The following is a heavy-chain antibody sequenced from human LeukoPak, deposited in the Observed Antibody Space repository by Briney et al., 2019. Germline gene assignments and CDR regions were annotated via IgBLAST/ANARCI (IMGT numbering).Heavy chain of an antibody. D-gene: IGHD2-15*01. CDR1: GITFGDNS. CDR3: ATPSVAERAYFDF. CDR2: ISSSGRSL. V-gene: IGHV3-11*01. J-gene: IGHJ4*02. Sequence: GGSLRLSCTVSGITFGDNSWSWIRQPPGKGLEWVSYISSSGRSLFYADSVKGRFTTSRDNAKNLVYLQMNSLRGDDTAVYYCATPSVAERAYFDFWGQGTLVTVSS.